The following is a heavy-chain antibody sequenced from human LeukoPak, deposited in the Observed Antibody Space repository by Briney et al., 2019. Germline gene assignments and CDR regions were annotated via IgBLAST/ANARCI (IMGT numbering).Heavy chain of an antibody. CDR1: GFTFSNYG. D-gene: IGHD3-10*01. Sequence: GGSLRLSCAASGFTFSNYGMHWVRQAPGKGLEWVAVLSSDGSNKYCADSVKGRFTISRDNSKNTLYLQMGSLRAEDMAVYYCARSPGEVVNPEYAFDIWGQGTMVTVSS. J-gene: IGHJ3*02. CDR3: ARSPGEVVNPEYAFDI. V-gene: IGHV3-30*03. CDR2: LSSDGSNK.